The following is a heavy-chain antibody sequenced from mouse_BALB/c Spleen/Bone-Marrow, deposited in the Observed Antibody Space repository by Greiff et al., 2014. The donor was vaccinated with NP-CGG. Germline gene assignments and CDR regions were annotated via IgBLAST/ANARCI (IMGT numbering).Heavy chain of an antibody. J-gene: IGHJ3*01. CDR1: GFSLTSYG. V-gene: IGHV2-3*01. CDR2: IWADGST. Sequence: QVHVKQSGPGLVAPSQSLSITCTVSGFSLTSYGVSWVRQPPGKGLEWLGVIWADGSTSYHSTLISRLSISRDNSKSQVFLKLNSLQTDDTAAYYCAKGEPYLAWFAYWGQGTLVTVSA. CDR3: AKGEPYLAWFAY. D-gene: IGHD5-1*01.